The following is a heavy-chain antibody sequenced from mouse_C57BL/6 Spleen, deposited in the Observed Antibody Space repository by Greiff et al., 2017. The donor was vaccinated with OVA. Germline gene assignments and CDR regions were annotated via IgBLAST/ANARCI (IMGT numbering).Heavy chain of an antibody. V-gene: IGHV5-4*01. Sequence: SLKLSCAASGFTFSSYAMSWVRQTPEKRLEWVATISDGGSYTYYPDNVKGRFTISRDNAKNNLYLQMSHLKSEDTAMYYCARVGYSYYFDYWGQGTTLTVSS. J-gene: IGHJ2*01. D-gene: IGHD2-14*01. CDR2: ISDGGSYT. CDR3: ARVGYSYYFDY. CDR1: GFTFSSYA.